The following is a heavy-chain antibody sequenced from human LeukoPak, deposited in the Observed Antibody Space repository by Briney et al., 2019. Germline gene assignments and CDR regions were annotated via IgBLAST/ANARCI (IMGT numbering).Heavy chain of an antibody. Sequence: SETLSLTCAVYGGSFSGYFWSWIRRPPGKGLEWIGEINHSGITNYNPSLQSRVTISVDTSNNQFSLKLSSVTAADTAVYYCARVRAIGVGRRYYFDYWGQGTLVTVSS. D-gene: IGHD3-16*01. CDR1: GGSFSGYF. CDR3: ARVRAIGVGRRYYFDY. V-gene: IGHV4-34*01. CDR2: INHSGIT. J-gene: IGHJ4*02.